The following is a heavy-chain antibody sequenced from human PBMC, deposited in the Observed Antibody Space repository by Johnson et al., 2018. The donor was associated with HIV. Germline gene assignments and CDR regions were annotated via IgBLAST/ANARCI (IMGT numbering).Heavy chain of an antibody. J-gene: IGHJ3*02. D-gene: IGHD1-7*01. V-gene: IGHV3-23*04. CDR1: GFPLSNYA. Sequence: EVQLVESGGGVERPGGSLRLSCAASGFPLSNYAMSWVRQAPGNGLEWVSAISGNGGSSYYADSVKGHFTISRDNSKNTLYLQLNFLRAEDTALYYCVWNYVAAFDICGQGTMVTVSS. CDR3: VWNYVAAFDI. CDR2: ISGNGGSS.